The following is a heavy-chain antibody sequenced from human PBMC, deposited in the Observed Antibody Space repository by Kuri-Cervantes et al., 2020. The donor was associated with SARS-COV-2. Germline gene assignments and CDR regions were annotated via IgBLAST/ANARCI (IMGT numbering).Heavy chain of an antibody. CDR2: INPNSGNT. J-gene: IGHJ4*02. Sequence: ASVKVSCKASGYTFTGYYMHWVRQAPGQGLEWMGWINPNSGNTNYAQKLQGRVTMTTDTSTSTAYMELRSLRSDDTAVYYCARDGRTYYDILTGYSISYYLDHWGQGALVTVSS. CDR1: GYTFTGYY. CDR3: ARDGRTYYDILTGYSISYYLDH. D-gene: IGHD3-9*01. V-gene: IGHV1-18*04.